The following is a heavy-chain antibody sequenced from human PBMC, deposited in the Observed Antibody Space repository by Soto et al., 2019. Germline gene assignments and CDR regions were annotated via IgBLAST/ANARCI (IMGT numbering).Heavy chain of an antibody. CDR2: IYYNGTT. D-gene: IGHD3-10*01. Sequence: SETLSLTCTVSGASITSTYCSWIRQSPGKGLQLIGYIYYNGTTNYNPSLKNRVTISVDTSKNQLSLTLHSMSAADTAVYYCARTQFDPGSGTSRHLMFDLWGQGTPVTV. J-gene: IGHJ5*02. CDR1: GASITSTY. CDR3: ARTQFDPGSGTSRHLMFDL. V-gene: IGHV4-59*12.